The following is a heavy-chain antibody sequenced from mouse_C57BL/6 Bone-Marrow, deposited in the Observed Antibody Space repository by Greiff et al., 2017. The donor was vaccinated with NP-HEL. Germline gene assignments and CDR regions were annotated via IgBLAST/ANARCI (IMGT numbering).Heavy chain of an antibody. CDR1: GFTFSSYT. J-gene: IGHJ2*01. D-gene: IGHD2-2*01. V-gene: IGHV5-9*01. CDR3: ARHKGLRTDYFDY. Sequence: EVQVVESGGGLVKPGGSLKLSCAASGFTFSSYTMSWVRQTPEKRLEWVATISGGGGNTYYPDSVKGRFTISRDNAKNTLYLQMRSLRSEDTALYYCARHKGLRTDYFDYWGQGTTLTVSS. CDR2: ISGGGGNT.